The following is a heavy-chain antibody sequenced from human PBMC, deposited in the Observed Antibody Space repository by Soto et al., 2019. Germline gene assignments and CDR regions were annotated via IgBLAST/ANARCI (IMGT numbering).Heavy chain of an antibody. CDR1: GGSISSSSYY. J-gene: IGHJ4*02. V-gene: IGHV4-39*01. CDR2: IYYSGST. D-gene: IGHD2-2*01. Sequence: QLQLQESGPGLVKPSETLSLTCTVSGGSISSSSYYWGWIRQPPGKGLERIGSIYYSGSTYYNPSLKSRVTISVDRSKNQVSLKLSCVTAADTAVYYCARHRAGWIVVVPAAIDYWGQGTLVTVSS. CDR3: ARHRAGWIVVVPAAIDY.